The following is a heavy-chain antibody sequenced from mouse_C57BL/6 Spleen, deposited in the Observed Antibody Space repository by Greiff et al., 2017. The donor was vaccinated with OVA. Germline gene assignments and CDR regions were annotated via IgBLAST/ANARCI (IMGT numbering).Heavy chain of an antibody. CDR2: IDPETGGT. CDR1: GYTFTDYE. J-gene: IGHJ3*01. V-gene: IGHV1-15*01. CDR3: TRRTAQATSFAD. Sequence: VQLQQSGAELVRPGASVTLSCKASGYTFTDYEMHWVKQTPVHGLEWIGAIDPETGGTASNQKFKGKAILTADKSSSTAYMELRSLTSEDSAVYYCTRRTAQATSFADWGQGTLVTVSA. D-gene: IGHD3-2*02.